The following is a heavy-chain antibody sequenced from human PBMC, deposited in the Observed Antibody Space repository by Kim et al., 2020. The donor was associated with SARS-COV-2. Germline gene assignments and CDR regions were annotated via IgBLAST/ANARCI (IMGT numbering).Heavy chain of an antibody. V-gene: IGHV1-18*01. D-gene: IGHD3-3*01. CDR2: ISGYNADT. CDR3: ARVSVFGADTTSKYNYGMDV. Sequence: ASVKVSCKASGYSFNSKGISWVRQAPGQGLEWMGWISGYNADTHYAQKFQGRVTLTTDKSTSTAYMELRSLRSDDTAVYYCARVSVFGADTTSKYNYGMDVWGQGTTVSVSS. J-gene: IGHJ6*02. CDR1: GYSFNSKG.